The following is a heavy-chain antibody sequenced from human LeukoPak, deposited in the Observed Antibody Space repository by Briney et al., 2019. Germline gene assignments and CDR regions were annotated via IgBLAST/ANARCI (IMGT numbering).Heavy chain of an antibody. D-gene: IGHD3-22*01. Sequence: GESRKISCKGSGYTFTSYWIGWVRQMPGKGLEWMGIIYPGDSDTRYSPSFQGQVTISADRSISTAYLQWSSLKASDTAMYFCARRSSGYYYSLEDWGQGTLVTVSS. J-gene: IGHJ4*02. CDR2: IYPGDSDT. CDR3: ARRSSGYYYSLED. CDR1: GYTFTSYW. V-gene: IGHV5-51*01.